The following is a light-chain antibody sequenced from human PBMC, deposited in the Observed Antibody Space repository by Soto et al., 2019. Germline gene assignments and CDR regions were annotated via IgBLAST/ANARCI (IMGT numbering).Light chain of an antibody. J-gene: IGKJ1*01. CDR2: DAS. CDR1: QSVSGW. Sequence: DIQMTQSPSTLSASVGDTVTVTCRASQSVSGWLAWYQQKPGKAPKLLIYDASGLERGVPSRFSGSGSGTEFTLTISSLQPDDFATYYCQQYNSYSKTFGQGTKVDNK. CDR3: QQYNSYSKT. V-gene: IGKV1-5*01.